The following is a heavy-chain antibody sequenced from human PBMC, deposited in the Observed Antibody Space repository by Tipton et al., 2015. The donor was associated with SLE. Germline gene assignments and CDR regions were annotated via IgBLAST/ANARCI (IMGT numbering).Heavy chain of an antibody. V-gene: IGHV1-69*06. Sequence: QVQLVQSGAEVKKPGSSVKVSCKASGGTFSSYAISWVRQAPGQGLEWMGGIIPIFGTANYAQKLQGRVTMTTDTSTSTAYMELRSLRSDDTAVFYCARVVFMYNWNYNAFDIWGQGTMVTVSS. CDR2: IIPIFGTA. D-gene: IGHD1-7*01. J-gene: IGHJ3*02. CDR3: ARVVFMYNWNYNAFDI. CDR1: GGTFSSYA.